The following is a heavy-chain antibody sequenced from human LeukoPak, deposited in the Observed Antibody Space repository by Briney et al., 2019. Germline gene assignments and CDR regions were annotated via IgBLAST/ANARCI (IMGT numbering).Heavy chain of an antibody. Sequence: SETLSLTCTVSGGSISSYYWSWVRQPPGKGLEWIGYIYYSGSTNYNPSLKSRVTISVDTSKNQFSLKLSSVTAADTAVYYCARDMVRGIVAFDIWGQGTMVTVSS. CDR1: GGSISSYY. J-gene: IGHJ3*02. V-gene: IGHV4-59*01. CDR3: ARDMVRGIVAFDI. CDR2: IYYSGST. D-gene: IGHD3-10*01.